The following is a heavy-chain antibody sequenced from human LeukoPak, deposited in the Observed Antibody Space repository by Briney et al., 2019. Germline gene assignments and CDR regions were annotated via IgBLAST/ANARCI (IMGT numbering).Heavy chain of an antibody. J-gene: IGHJ4*02. CDR1: GFTFSSYA. D-gene: IGHD2/OR15-2a*01. Sequence: PGRSLRLSRAASGFTFSSYAMHWVRQAPGKGLEWVAVISYDGSNKYYADSVKGRFTISRDNSKNTLYLQMNSLRAEDTAVYYCARECDQSKYRNTYFFDYWGQGTLVTVSS. V-gene: IGHV3-30-3*01. CDR3: ARECDQSKYRNTYFFDY. CDR2: ISYDGSNK.